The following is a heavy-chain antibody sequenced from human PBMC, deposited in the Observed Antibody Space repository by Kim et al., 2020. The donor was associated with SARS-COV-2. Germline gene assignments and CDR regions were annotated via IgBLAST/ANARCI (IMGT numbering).Heavy chain of an antibody. CDR1: GFTFSSYA. Sequence: GGSLRLSCAASGFTFSSYAMSWVRQAPGKGLEWVSAISGSGGSTYYADSVKGRFTISRDNSKNTLYLQMNSLRAEDTAVYYCAKGLRGATDSSGYYYQGWFDPWGKGTLVTVSS. CDR3: AKGLRGATDSSGYYYQGWFDP. D-gene: IGHD3-22*01. CDR2: ISGSGGST. V-gene: IGHV3-23*01. J-gene: IGHJ5*02.